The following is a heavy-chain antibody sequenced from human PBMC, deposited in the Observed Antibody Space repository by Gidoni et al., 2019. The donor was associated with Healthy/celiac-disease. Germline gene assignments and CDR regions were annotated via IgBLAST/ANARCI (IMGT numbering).Heavy chain of an antibody. CDR3: ARTRRDGYSSSWYWYFDL. J-gene: IGHJ2*01. CDR1: GGSFSGYY. Sequence: QLQLQQLGAGLLKPSETLSLTCAVYGGSFSGYYWSWIRQPPGKGLEWIGEINHSGSTNYNPSLKSRVTISVDTSKNQFSLKLSSVTAADTAVYYCARTRRDGYSSSWYWYFDLWGRGTLVTVSS. D-gene: IGHD6-13*01. CDR2: INHSGST. V-gene: IGHV4-34*01.